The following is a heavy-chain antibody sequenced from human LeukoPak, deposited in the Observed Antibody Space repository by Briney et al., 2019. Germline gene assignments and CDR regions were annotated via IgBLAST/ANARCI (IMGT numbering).Heavy chain of an antibody. CDR2: ISSSGSTI. CDR3: AREAGYSSSWYSDY. J-gene: IGHJ4*02. Sequence: TTGGSLRLSCAASGFTFSDYYRSWIRQAPGKGLEWVSYISSSGSTIYYADSVKGRFTISRDNAKNSLYLQMNSLRAEDTAVYYCAREAGYSSSWYSDYWGQGTLDTVSS. V-gene: IGHV3-11*04. CDR1: GFTFSDYY. D-gene: IGHD6-13*01.